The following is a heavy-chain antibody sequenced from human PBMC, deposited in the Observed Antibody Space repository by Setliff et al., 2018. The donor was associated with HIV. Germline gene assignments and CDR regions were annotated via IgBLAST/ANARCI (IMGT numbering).Heavy chain of an antibody. CDR2: INAGNGNT. V-gene: IGHV1-3*01. D-gene: IGHD1-7*01. CDR3: ARAPLVLIGTTVGNMDY. J-gene: IGHJ4*02. Sequence: ASVKVSCKASGSILTSYAMHWVRQAPGQRLEWMGWINAGNGNTKYSQKFQGRVTITRDTSASTAYMELSSLRSEDMAVYYCARAPLVLIGTTVGNMDYWGQGTLVTVSS. CDR1: GSILTSYA.